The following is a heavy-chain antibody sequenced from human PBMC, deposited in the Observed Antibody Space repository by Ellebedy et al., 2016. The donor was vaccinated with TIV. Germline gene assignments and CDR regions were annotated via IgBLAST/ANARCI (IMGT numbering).Heavy chain of an antibody. D-gene: IGHD2-15*01. CDR2: IWYDGSNE. Sequence: GESLKISCTASGFTFRNYAMHWVRQAPGKGLEWVATIWYDGSNEKYADSVKGRLTISRDNSKNMLYLQMSSLSTDDTAVYYCVKKPVGGPLEYWGPGTLVTVSS. V-gene: IGHV3-30*02. CDR1: GFTFRNYA. J-gene: IGHJ4*02. CDR3: VKKPVGGPLEY.